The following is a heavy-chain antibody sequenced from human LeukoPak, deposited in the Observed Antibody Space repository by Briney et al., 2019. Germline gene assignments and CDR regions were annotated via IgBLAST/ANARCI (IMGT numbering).Heavy chain of an antibody. CDR1: GGSISSSNW. D-gene: IGHD5-12*01. CDR3: ARGVATILYYYYYMDV. J-gene: IGHJ6*03. V-gene: IGHV4-4*02. CDR2: IYHSGST. Sequence: PSETLSLTCAVSGGSISSSNWWSWVRQSPGKGLELIGEIYHSGSTNYNPSLKSRVTISVDTSKNQFSLKLSSVTAADTAVYYCARGVATILYYYYYMDVWGKGTTVTISS.